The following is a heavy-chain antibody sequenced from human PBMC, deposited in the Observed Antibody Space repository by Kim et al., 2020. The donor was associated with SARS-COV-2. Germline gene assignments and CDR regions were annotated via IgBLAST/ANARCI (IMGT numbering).Heavy chain of an antibody. CDR1: GYTFTSYD. Sequence: ASVKVSCKASGYTFTSYDINWVRQATGQGLEWMGWMNPNSGNTGYAQKFQGRVTMTRNTSISTAYMELSSLRSEDTAVYYCAVVAATSEYFQYWGQGTLVTVSS. D-gene: IGHD2-15*01. V-gene: IGHV1-8*01. J-gene: IGHJ1*01. CDR2: MNPNSGNT. CDR3: AVVAATSEYFQY.